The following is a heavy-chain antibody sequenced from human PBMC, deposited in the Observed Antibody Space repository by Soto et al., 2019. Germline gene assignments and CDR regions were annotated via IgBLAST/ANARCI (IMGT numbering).Heavy chain of an antibody. V-gene: IGHV1-18*01. CDR3: ARDLDCSSTSCYPPDFDY. CDR2: ISAYNGNT. CDR1: GYTFTSYG. Sequence: ASVKVSCKASGYTFTSYGISWVRQAPGQGLEWMGWISAYNGNTNYAQKLQGRVTMTTDTSTSTAYMELRSLRSDDTAVYYCARDLDCSSTSCYPPDFDYWGQGTLVTVSS. J-gene: IGHJ4*02. D-gene: IGHD2-2*01.